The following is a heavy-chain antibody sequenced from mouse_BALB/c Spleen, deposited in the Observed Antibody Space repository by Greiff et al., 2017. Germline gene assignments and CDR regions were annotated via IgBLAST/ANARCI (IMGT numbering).Heavy chain of an antibody. D-gene: IGHD2-1*01. Sequence: EVKLQESGPSLVKPSQTLSLTCSVTGDSITSGYWNWIRKFPGNKLEYMGYISYSGSTYYNPSLKSRISITRDTSKNQYYLQLNCVTTEDTATYYCARRTYGNYGGYAMDYWGQGTSVTVSS. CDR2: ISYSGST. CDR1: GDSITSGY. V-gene: IGHV3-8*02. CDR3: ARRTYGNYGGYAMDY. J-gene: IGHJ4*01.